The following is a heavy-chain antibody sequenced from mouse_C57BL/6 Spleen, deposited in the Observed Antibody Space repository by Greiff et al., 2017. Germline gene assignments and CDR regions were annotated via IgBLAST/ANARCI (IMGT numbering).Heavy chain of an antibody. Sequence: QVQLKESGPELVKPGASVQISCKASGYAFSSSWMNWVKQRPGKGLEWIGRIYPGDGDTHYNGKFKGKATLTADKSSSTAYMQLSSLTSEDSAVYFCARNYYGSSPFAYWGQGTLVTVSA. CDR3: ARNYYGSSPFAY. J-gene: IGHJ3*01. CDR2: IYPGDGDT. CDR1: GYAFSSSW. V-gene: IGHV1-82*01. D-gene: IGHD1-1*01.